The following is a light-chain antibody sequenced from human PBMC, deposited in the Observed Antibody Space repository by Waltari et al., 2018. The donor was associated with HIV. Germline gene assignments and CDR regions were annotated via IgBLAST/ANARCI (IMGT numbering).Light chain of an antibody. V-gene: IGLV2-8*01. CDR2: EVT. CDR1: NSDLGGYNY. Sequence: QSALTQPPSASGSPGQSVTISCTGTNSDLGGYNYVSWYHPHPGKPPKLVISEVTKRPSGVPDRCAGSKSGTTASLTFSGLQAEDEAEYYCSSYADRNGFYVVFGGGTRLTVL. CDR3: SSYADRNGFYVV. J-gene: IGLJ2*01.